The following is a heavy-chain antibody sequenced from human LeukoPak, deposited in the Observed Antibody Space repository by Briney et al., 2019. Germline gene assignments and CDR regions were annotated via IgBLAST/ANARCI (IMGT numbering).Heavy chain of an antibody. CDR2: LYIGDNP. D-gene: IGHD2-2*01. CDR1: GFTVSRNY. Sequence: GGSLRLSCAASGFTVSRNYMAWVRQAPGKGLEGVSILYIGDNPYYADSVKGRFTISRDDSKNTVYLQMDSLRVEDSAMYYCTRDDFDCSTTTCFGGRRAFDLWGQGTMVAVSS. J-gene: IGHJ3*01. V-gene: IGHV3-53*01. CDR3: TRDDFDCSTTTCFGGRRAFDL.